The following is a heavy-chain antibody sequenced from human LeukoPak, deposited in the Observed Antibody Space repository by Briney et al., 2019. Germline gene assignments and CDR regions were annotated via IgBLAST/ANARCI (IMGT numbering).Heavy chain of an antibody. CDR2: IIPIFGTA. CDR3: AALWSGYYQYYYYYMDV. J-gene: IGHJ6*03. V-gene: IGHV1-69*06. D-gene: IGHD3-3*01. CDR1: GGTFSSYA. Sequence: SVKVSCKASGGTFSSYAISWVRQAPGQGLEWMGGIIPIFGTANCAQKFQGRVTITADKSTSTAYMELSSLRSEDTAVYYCAALWSGYYQYYYYYMDVWGKGTTVTVSS.